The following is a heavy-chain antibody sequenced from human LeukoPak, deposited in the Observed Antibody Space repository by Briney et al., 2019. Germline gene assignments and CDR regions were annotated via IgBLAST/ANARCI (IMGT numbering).Heavy chain of an antibody. D-gene: IGHD3-16*02. V-gene: IGHV1-69*06. CDR2: IIPIFGTA. J-gene: IGHJ4*02. Sequence: SVKVSCKASGGTFSSYAISWVGQAPGQGLEWMGGIIPIFGTANYAQKFQGRVTITADKSTSTAYMELSSLRSEDTAVYYCAFDVWGTYRYARLGYWGQGTLVTVSS. CDR3: AFDVWGTYRYARLGY. CDR1: GGTFSSYA.